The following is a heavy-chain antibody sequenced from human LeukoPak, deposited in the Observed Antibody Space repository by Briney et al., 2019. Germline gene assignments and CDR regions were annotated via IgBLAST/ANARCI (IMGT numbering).Heavy chain of an antibody. CDR1: GFTFSSYN. V-gene: IGHV3-48*01. CDR2: ISSSSTTI. CDR3: ARVDSNSYYYYYYYMDV. J-gene: IGHJ6*03. D-gene: IGHD2/OR15-2a*01. Sequence: GGSLRLSCAASGFTFSSYNMNWVRQAPGKGLEWDSYISSSSTTIYYADSVKGRFTISRDNAKNSLYLQMNSLRAEDTAVYYCARVDSNSYYYYYYYMDVWGKGTTVTVSS.